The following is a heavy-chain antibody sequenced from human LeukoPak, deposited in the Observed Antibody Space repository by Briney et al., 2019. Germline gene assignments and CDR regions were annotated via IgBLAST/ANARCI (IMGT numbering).Heavy chain of an antibody. D-gene: IGHD2-2*01. CDR3: ARNHQADY. CDR2: TNSDGNST. J-gene: IGHJ4*02. Sequence: QPGGSLRLSCAASGFTFSSYWMHWVRQPPGKGLVWVSRTNSDGNSTRYADSVKGRFTISRDNAENTLYLQMNSLRAEDTAVYYCARNHQADYWGQGILVTVSS. CDR1: GFTFSSYW. V-gene: IGHV3-74*01.